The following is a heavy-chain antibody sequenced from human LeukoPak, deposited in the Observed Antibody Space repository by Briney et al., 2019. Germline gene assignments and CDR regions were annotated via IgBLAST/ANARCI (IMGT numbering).Heavy chain of an antibody. J-gene: IGHJ2*01. CDR3: ARDSYYDILTGYELGGVNYWYFDL. CDR2: IIPIFGTA. CDR1: GGTFSSYA. V-gene: IGHV1-69*05. Sequence: ASVKVSCKASGGTFSSYAISWVRQAPGQGLEWMGRIIPIFGTANYAQKFQGRVTITTDESTSTAYMALSSLRSEDTAVYYCARDSYYDILTGYELGGVNYWYFDLWGRGTLVTVSS. D-gene: IGHD3-9*01.